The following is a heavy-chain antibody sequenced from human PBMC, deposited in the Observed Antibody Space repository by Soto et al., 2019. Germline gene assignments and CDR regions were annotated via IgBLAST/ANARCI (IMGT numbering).Heavy chain of an antibody. CDR3: ARDYHDYGDYDWFDP. Sequence: QVQLVESGGGVVQPGRSLRLSCAASGFTFSSYAMHWVRQAPGKGLEWVAVISYDGSNKYYADSVKGRFTISRDNSKNTLYLQMNSLRAEDTAVYYCARDYHDYGDYDWFDPWGQGTPVTVSS. CDR1: GFTFSSYA. J-gene: IGHJ5*02. CDR2: ISYDGSNK. D-gene: IGHD4-17*01. V-gene: IGHV3-30-3*01.